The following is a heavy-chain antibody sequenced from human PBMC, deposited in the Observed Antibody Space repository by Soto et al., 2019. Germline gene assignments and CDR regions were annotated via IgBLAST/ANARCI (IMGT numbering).Heavy chain of an antibody. V-gene: IGHV3-7*05. J-gene: IGHJ6*02. CDR1: GFTFSSYW. Sequence: EVQLVESGGGLVQPGGSLRLSCAASGFTFSSYWMSWVRQAPGKGLEWVVNIKQDGSEKYYVDSVKGRFTISRDNAKNSLYLQMNSLSAEDTAVYYCASRDITMVRGVYYYYGMDVWGQGTTVTVSS. CDR2: IKQDGSEK. CDR3: ASRDITMVRGVYYYYGMDV. D-gene: IGHD3-10*01.